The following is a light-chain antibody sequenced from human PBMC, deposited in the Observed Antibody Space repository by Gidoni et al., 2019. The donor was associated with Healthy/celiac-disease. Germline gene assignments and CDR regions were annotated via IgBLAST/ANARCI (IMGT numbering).Light chain of an antibody. J-gene: IGKJ2*01. CDR2: GAS. V-gene: IGKV3-20*01. Sequence: EIVLPQSPGTLSLSPGERATLTCRSSQSVSSSYLAWYQQKPGQAPRLLIYGASSRATGIQDRFSGSGSGTDFTLTISRLEPEDFAVYYCQQYGSSPYTFGQGTKLEIK. CDR1: QSVSSSY. CDR3: QQYGSSPYT.